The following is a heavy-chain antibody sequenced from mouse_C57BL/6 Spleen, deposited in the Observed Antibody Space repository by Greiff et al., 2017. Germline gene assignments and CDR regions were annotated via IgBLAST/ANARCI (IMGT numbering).Heavy chain of an antibody. CDR2: ISSGGDYI. V-gene: IGHV5-9-1*02. D-gene: IGHD2-3*01. CDR1: GFTFSSYA. Sequence: EVQGVESGEGLVKPGGSLKLSCAASGFTFSSYAMSWVRQTPEKRLEWVAYISSGGDYIYYADTVKGRFTISRDNARNTLYLQMSSLKSEDTAMYYCTRERADGYYVGWYFDVWGTGTTVTVSS. J-gene: IGHJ1*03. CDR3: TRERADGYYVGWYFDV.